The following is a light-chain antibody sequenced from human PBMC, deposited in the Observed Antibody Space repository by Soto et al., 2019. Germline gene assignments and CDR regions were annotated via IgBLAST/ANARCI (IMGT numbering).Light chain of an antibody. CDR3: QQYDNLPT. CDR1: QGISNY. Sequence: DIQLTQSPSFLSASVGDRVTMTCRASQGISNYLNWYQRKPGKAPKLLIYDASNLETGVPSRFSGSGSGTDFTFTISSLQPEDIATYYCQQYDNLPTFGGGTKVDIK. V-gene: IGKV1-33*01. CDR2: DAS. J-gene: IGKJ4*01.